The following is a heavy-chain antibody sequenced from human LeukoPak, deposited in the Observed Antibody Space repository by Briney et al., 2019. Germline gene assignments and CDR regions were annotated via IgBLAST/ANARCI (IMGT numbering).Heavy chain of an antibody. CDR2: ISYDGSNK. Sequence: PGRSLRLSCAASGFTFSSYGMHWVRQAPGKGLEWVAVISYDGSNKYYADSVKGRFTISRDNSKNTLYLQMNSLRAEDTAVYYCAKDMGFWEWFDYWGQGTLVTVSS. CDR1: GFTFSSYG. J-gene: IGHJ4*02. V-gene: IGHV3-30*18. CDR3: AKDMGFWEWFDY. D-gene: IGHD3-3*01.